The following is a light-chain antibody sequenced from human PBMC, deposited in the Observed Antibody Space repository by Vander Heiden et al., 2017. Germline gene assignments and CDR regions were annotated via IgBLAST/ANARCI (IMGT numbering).Light chain of an antibody. V-gene: IGKV4-1*01. J-gene: IGKJ2*01. CDR2: WAS. Sequence: DIVLTQSPDSLAAPPGGGATINCKSSQSVFYNSNNKNYLAWYQQKPGQPPKLLIYWASTRESGVPDRFSGSGSGTDFTLTISSLQAEDVAVYYCQQYYSVPHTFGRGTKLEIK. CDR1: QSVFYNSNNKNY. CDR3: QQYYSVPHT.